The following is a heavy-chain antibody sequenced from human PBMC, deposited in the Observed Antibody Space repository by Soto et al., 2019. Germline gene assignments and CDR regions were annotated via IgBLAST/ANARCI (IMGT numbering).Heavy chain of an antibody. V-gene: IGHV3-23*01. CDR3: AKDKGVYYDFWSGYSPRGWFDP. CDR1: GFTFSSYA. CDR2: ISGSGGST. Sequence: PGGSLRLSCAASGFTFSSYAMSWVRQAPGKGLEWVSAISGSGGSTYYADSVKGRFTISRDNSKNTLYLQMNSLRAEDTAVYYCAKDKGVYYDFWSGYSPRGWFDPWGQGTLVPVSS. J-gene: IGHJ5*02. D-gene: IGHD3-3*01.